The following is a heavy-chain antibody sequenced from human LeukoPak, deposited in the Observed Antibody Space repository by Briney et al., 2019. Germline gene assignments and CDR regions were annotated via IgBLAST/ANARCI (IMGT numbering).Heavy chain of an antibody. D-gene: IGHD2-2*03. J-gene: IGHJ6*02. Sequence: ASVKVTCKASGYTFTSYYMHWVRRAPGQGLEWMGIINPSGGSTSYAQKFQGRVTMTRDTSTSTVYMELSSLRSEDTAVYYCARGDGYCSSTSCYANYYYGMDVWGQGTTVTVSS. CDR2: INPSGGST. V-gene: IGHV1-46*01. CDR1: GYTFTSYY. CDR3: ARGDGYCSSTSCYANYYYGMDV.